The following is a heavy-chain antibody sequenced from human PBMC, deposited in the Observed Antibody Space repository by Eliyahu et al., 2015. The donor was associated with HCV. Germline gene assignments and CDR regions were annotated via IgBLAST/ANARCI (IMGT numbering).Heavy chain of an antibody. CDR1: GYTXTEWY. J-gene: IGHJ3*02. V-gene: IGHV1-2*06. CDR2: IHPNDGDT. D-gene: IGHD3-22*01. CDR3: ARDRLALDI. Sequence: QVQLVQSGSEVKKPGASVXVXCXASGYTXTEWYMHWVRXAPGQGLEWMGRIHPNDGDTIYAQKFQDRVTMTRDTSVSTAYMELSRLTSDDTAVYYCARDRLALDIWGQGTMVTVSS.